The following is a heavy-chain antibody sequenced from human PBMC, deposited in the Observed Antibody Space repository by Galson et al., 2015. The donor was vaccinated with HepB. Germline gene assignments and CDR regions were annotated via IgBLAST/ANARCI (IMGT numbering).Heavy chain of an antibody. CDR2: ISGSGGST. D-gene: IGHD6-19*01. V-gene: IGHV3-23*01. J-gene: IGHJ5*02. CDR1: GFTFSSYA. CDR3: ASGWALNWFDP. Sequence: SLRLSCAASGFTFSSYAMSWVRQAPGKGLEWVSAISGSGGSTYYADSVKGRFTISRDNAKNSLYLQMNSLRAEDTAVYYCASGWALNWFDPWGQGTLVTVSS.